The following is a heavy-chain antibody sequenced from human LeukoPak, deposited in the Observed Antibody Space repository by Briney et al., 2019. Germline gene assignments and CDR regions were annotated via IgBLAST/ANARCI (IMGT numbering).Heavy chain of an antibody. CDR1: GGSISSGDHY. Sequence: PSETLSLTCTVSGGSISSGDHYWNWIRQPPGKGLEWIGHIYYSGGTYYNPSLKSRVTISVDTSKSQFSLKLSSVTAADTAVYYCARENGSGSSNYFDHWGQGTLVTVSS. V-gene: IGHV4-30-4*01. CDR3: ARENGSGSSNYFDH. J-gene: IGHJ4*02. D-gene: IGHD3-10*01. CDR2: IYYSGGT.